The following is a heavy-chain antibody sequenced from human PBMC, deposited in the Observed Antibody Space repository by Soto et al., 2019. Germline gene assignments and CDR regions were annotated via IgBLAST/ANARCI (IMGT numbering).Heavy chain of an antibody. J-gene: IGHJ4*02. V-gene: IGHV4-28*01. Sequence: QVQLQESGPRLVKPSDTLSLTCAVSGYSISSSNWWGWIRKPPGKGLEWIGYIYYSGTTYYNPSLKSRVNMSVDTSKNQFSLKLTSVTAVDTAVYYCARREIQGPIDYWGQGTLVTVSS. CDR2: IYYSGTT. CDR3: ARREIQGPIDY. D-gene: IGHD1-26*01. CDR1: GYSISSSNW.